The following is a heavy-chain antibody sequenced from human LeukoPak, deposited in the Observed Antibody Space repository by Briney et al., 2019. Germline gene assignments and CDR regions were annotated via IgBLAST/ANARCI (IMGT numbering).Heavy chain of an antibody. CDR1: GYTFTGYC. Sequence: ASVKVSCKASGYTFTGYCIHWVRQAPGQGLEWMGWINPNNGGTNYAQRYQDRATMTRDTSISTAYMELSSLRFDDTAVYYCARDPRGYSGYENWFDPWGQGTLVTVSS. CDR3: ARDPRGYSGYENWFDP. D-gene: IGHD5-12*01. J-gene: IGHJ5*02. CDR2: INPNNGGT. V-gene: IGHV1-2*02.